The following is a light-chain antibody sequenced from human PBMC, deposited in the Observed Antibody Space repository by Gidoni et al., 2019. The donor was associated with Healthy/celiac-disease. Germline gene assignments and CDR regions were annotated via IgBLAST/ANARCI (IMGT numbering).Light chain of an antibody. CDR3: QQYDSSALT. CDR1: QSVSSSN. CDR2: GAS. V-gene: IGKV3D-20*01. Sequence: ETVLPQSPATLPLSPGERATLSCGASQSVSSSNLAWYQQKPGLAPRLLIYGASSRATGIPDRFSGSGSGTDFTLTISRLEPEDFAVYYCQQYDSSALTFGGGTKVEIK. J-gene: IGKJ4*01.